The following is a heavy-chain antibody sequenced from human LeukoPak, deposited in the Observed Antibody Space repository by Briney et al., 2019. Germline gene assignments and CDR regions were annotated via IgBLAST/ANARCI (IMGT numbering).Heavy chain of an antibody. J-gene: IGHJ5*02. CDR2: IIPIFGTA. D-gene: IGHD1-26*01. CDR3: ARDREVGATFWFDP. V-gene: IGHV1-69*05. CDR1: GYTFTGSY. Sequence: ASVRVSCKASGYTFTGSYMHWVRQAPGQGFEWMGGIIPIFGTANYAQKFQGRVTITTDESTSTAYMELSSLRSEDTAVYYCARDREVGATFWFDPWGQGTLVTVSS.